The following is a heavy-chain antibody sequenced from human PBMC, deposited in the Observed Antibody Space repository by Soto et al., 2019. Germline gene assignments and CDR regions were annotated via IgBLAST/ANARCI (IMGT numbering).Heavy chain of an antibody. CDR2: ISSSSSTI. Sequence: GGTLRLSCAVYGFSFSSYSMNWVRQAPGKGLEWVSYISSSSSTIYYAYSVKGRFTISRNNAKNSLYMLMNSLRAEDTAEYYCVYYSIRVCMFRPPPLAIDLWGQGTLVTVFS. V-gene: IGHV3-48*01. CDR3: VYYSIRVCMFRPPPLAIDL. D-gene: IGHD3-16*01. CDR1: GFSFSSYS. J-gene: IGHJ5*02.